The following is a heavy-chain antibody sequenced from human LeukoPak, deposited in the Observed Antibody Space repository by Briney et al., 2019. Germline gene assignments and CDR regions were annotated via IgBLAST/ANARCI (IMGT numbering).Heavy chain of an antibody. V-gene: IGHV1-2*02. CDR3: ARGRYSYGHTPLQYYFDY. J-gene: IGHJ4*02. CDR1: GYIFSIYA. Sequence: ASVKVSCKTSGYIFSIYALIWVRQAPGQGLEWMGWINPNSGGTNYAQKFQGRVTMTRDTSISTAYMELSRLRSDDTAVYYCARGRYSYGHTPLQYYFDYWGQGTLVTVSS. D-gene: IGHD5-18*01. CDR2: INPNSGGT.